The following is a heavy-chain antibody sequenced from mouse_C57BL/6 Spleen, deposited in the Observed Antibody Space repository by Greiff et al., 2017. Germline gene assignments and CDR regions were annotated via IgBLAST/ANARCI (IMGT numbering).Heavy chain of an antibody. CDR1: GFTFSDYG. V-gene: IGHV5-15*01. CDR3: ARLDGNVYYYAMDY. D-gene: IGHD2-1*01. Sequence: EVKLVESGGGLVQPGGSLKLSCAASGFTFSDYGMAWVRQAPRKGPEWVAFISNLAYSIYYADTVTGRFTISSETDKHALYLEMSSLRSEDRAMYYCARLDGNVYYYAMDYWGQGTSVTVSS. J-gene: IGHJ4*01. CDR2: ISNLAYSI.